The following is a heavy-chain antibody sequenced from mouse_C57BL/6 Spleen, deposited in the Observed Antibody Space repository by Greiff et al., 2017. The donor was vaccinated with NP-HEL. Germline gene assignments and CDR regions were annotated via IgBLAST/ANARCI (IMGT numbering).Heavy chain of an antibody. CDR1: GYTFTDYY. D-gene: IGHD2-3*01. J-gene: IGHJ2*01. V-gene: IGHV1-19*01. CDR3: ARGYDPFDY. Sequence: VQLQQSGPVLVKPGASVKMSCKASGYTFTDYYMNWVKQSHGKSLEWIGVINPSNGGTSYNQKFKGKATLTVDTSSSTAYMELNSLKSEDSAVYYCARGYDPFDYWGQGTTLTVSS. CDR2: INPSNGGT.